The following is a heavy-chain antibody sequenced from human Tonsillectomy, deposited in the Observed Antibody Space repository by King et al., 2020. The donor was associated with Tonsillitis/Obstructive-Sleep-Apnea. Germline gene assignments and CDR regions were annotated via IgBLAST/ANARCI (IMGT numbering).Heavy chain of an antibody. Sequence: VQLVQSGGGLVKPGGSLRLSCAASGFTXXSYSMNWVRQAPGKGLEWVSSISSSSXXIYYADSVKGRFTISRDNAKNSLYLQMNSLRAEDTAVYYCASDXXXXXXXXLFWXXXTLVXVS. J-gene: IGHJ1*01. CDR3: ASDXXXXXXXXLF. V-gene: IGHV3-21*01. CDR2: ISSSSXXI. CDR1: GFTXXSYS.